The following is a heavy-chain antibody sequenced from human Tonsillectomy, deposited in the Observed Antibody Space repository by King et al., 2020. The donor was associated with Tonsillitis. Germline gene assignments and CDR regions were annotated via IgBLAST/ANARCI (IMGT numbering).Heavy chain of an antibody. CDR1: GFTFSSYG. J-gene: IGHJ4*02. Sequence: VQLVESGGGVVQPGRSLRLSCAASGFTFSSYGTHWVRQAPGKGLEWVTVISYDGSDKYYADSVKGRFTLSRDNSKNTLHLQMNSLRAEDTAVYYCAKDLGYYDSIGYFDYWGQGTLVTVSS. CDR2: ISYDGSDK. CDR3: AKDLGYYDSIGYFDY. D-gene: IGHD3-22*01. V-gene: IGHV3-30*18.